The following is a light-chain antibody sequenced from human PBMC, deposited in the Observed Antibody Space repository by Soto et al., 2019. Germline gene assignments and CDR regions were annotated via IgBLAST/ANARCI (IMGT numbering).Light chain of an antibody. J-gene: IGLJ3*02. CDR1: SGNSSYA. V-gene: IGLV4-69*01. CDR3: QNWCTGILATWV. Sequence: QLVLTQSPSASASLGASVKLTCTLSSGNSSYAIEWHQQQPEKGPRYLMQLNSDGCHSKGDAVPDRLSGSSSGAARSLTISSRQSEEEADYYRQNWCTGILATWVFGGGTKLTVL. CDR2: LNSDGCH.